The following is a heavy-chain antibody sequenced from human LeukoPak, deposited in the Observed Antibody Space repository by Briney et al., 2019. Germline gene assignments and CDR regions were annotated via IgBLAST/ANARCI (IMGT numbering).Heavy chain of an antibody. J-gene: IGHJ4*02. V-gene: IGHV4-38-2*01. CDR1: GYSISSGYY. CDR3: ARRYSNSYFDY. CDR2: VYQSGIT. Sequence: SETLSLTCAVSGYSISSGYYWGWIRQPPGTGLEWIGNVYQSGITYYNASLKSRVTISVDTSKNQFSLKLNSVTAADTAVYYCARRYSNSYFDYWGQGTLVTVSS. D-gene: IGHD4-11*01.